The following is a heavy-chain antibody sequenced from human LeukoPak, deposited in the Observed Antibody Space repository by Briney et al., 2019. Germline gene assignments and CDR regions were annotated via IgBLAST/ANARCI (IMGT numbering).Heavy chain of an antibody. Sequence: GGSLRLSCAASGLTFSSYGVHWVRQAPGKGLEWVAFIRYDGSNKYYADSVKGRFTISRDNSKNTLYLQMNSLRAEDTAVYYCANCLSYYDSSGPGVYWGQGTLVTVSS. D-gene: IGHD3-22*01. J-gene: IGHJ4*02. CDR2: IRYDGSNK. CDR3: ANCLSYYDSSGPGVY. CDR1: GLTFSSYG. V-gene: IGHV3-30*02.